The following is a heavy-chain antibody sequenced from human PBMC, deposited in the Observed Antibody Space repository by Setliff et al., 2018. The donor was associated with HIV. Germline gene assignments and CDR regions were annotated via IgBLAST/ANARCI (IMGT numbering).Heavy chain of an antibody. CDR2: IYNSGGT. CDR1: GGPINTY. J-gene: IGHJ4*02. D-gene: IGHD3-10*01. V-gene: IGHV4-59*12. Sequence: TLSLTCSVSGGPINTYWSWIRQPPGKGLEWIGYIYNSGGTYYHPSLKSRLTASVDRSKNQFSLRLTSVTAADTAVYYCARGRMISMVRGFKNLDYWGQGTRVTV. CDR3: ARGRMISMVRGFKNLDY.